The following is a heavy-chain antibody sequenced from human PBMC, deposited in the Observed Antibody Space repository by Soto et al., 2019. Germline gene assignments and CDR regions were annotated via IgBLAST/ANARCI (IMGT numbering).Heavy chain of an antibody. CDR1: GFTFSSYE. D-gene: IGHD3-22*01. J-gene: IGHJ3*02. V-gene: IGHV3-48*03. CDR2: ISSSGSTI. Sequence: GGSLRRSCAAAGFTFSSYEMNWVRQAPGKGRDWVSYISSSGSTIYYADSVKGRFTISRDNAKNSLYLQMNSLRADDTAVYYCARDRSRRGWREVYYDSGDAFDIWGEGTMVTVS. CDR3: ARDRSRRGWREVYYDSGDAFDI.